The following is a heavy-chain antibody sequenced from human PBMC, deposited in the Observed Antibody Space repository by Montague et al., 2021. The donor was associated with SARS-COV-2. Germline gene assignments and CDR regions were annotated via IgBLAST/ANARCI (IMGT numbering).Heavy chain of an antibody. CDR2: IHPYGNI. D-gene: IGHD2-21*01. CDR3: AIEGDSAKCGI. V-gene: IGHV4-4*07. CDR1: GDSVTERY. Sequence: SETLSLTCTVSGDSVTERYLNWVRQAAGKGLEWIGFIHPYGNIHYNASLKSRVILSRDASKNQFSLTLTSVTAADTAVYYCAIEGDSAKCGIWGRGTLVTVSS. J-gene: IGHJ3*02.